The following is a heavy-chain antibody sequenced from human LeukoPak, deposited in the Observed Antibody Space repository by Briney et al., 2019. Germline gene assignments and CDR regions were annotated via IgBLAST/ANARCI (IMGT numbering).Heavy chain of an antibody. J-gene: IGHJ4*02. D-gene: IGHD4-17*01. CDR1: GFSFSSYR. CDR3: AKVTFDYDENY. Sequence: PGGSLRLSCAASGFSFSSYRMNWVRQAPGKGLEWVSSVSNSGDYIHYADSVKGRFTISRDNSKNSLYLQMNSLRAEDTAVYYCAKVTFDYDENYWGQGTLVTVSS. CDR2: VSNSGDYI. V-gene: IGHV3-21*06.